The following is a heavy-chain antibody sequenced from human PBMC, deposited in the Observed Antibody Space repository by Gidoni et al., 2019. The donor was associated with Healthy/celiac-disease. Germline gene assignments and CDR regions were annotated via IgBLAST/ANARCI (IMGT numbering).Heavy chain of an antibody. CDR2: IWYDGSNK. CDR3: ARDRSGYSSDPTGY. Sequence: QVQLVESGGGVVQPGRSLRLSCAASGFTFRSDGMHWVRQAPGKGLEWVAVIWYDGSNKYYADSVKGRFTISRDNSKNTLYLQMNSLRAEDTAVYYCARDRSGYSSDPTGYWGQGTLVTVSS. J-gene: IGHJ4*02. D-gene: IGHD6-19*01. CDR1: GFTFRSDG. V-gene: IGHV3-33*01.